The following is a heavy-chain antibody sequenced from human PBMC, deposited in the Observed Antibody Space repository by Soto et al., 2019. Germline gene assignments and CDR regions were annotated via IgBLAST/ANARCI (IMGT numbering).Heavy chain of an antibody. V-gene: IGHV3-23*01. CDR3: ARDEDGYKPFDY. J-gene: IGHJ4*02. Sequence: PGGSLRLSXAASGFTFSSYAMSWVRQAPGKGLEWVSAISGTGGSTYYADTVKGRFTISRDNSKNTLYLQMNSLRAEDTALYYCARDEDGYKPFDYWGQGTLVTVSS. CDR2: ISGTGGST. CDR1: GFTFSSYA. D-gene: IGHD5-12*01.